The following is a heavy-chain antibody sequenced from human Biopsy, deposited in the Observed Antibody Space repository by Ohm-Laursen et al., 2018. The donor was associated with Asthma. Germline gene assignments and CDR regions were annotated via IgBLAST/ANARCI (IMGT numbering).Heavy chain of an antibody. Sequence: SLRLSCTASGFTFDDYAMHWVRQAPGKGLEWVSGVSWNSGSIDYADSVKGRFTISRDNAKNSLYLQMNSLRGADTALYYCVKDIRLQLWGFDSWGQGTLVAVSS. D-gene: IGHD6-13*01. CDR2: VSWNSGSI. CDR3: VKDIRLQLWGFDS. V-gene: IGHV3-9*01. J-gene: IGHJ4*02. CDR1: GFTFDDYA.